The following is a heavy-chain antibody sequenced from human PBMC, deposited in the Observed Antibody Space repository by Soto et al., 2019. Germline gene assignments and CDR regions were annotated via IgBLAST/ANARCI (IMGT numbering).Heavy chain of an antibody. J-gene: IGHJ3*02. CDR2: IYHSGST. CDR3: ARGVCRLSRSEDAFDI. CDR1: GGSISSGGYS. D-gene: IGHD3-16*01. Sequence: QLQLQESGSGLVKPSQTLSLTCAVSGGSISSGGYSWSWIRQPPGKGLEWIGYIYHSGSTYYNPSLKSRVTISVDRSKNQFSLKLSSVTAADTAVYYCARGVCRLSRSEDAFDIWGQGTMVTVSS. V-gene: IGHV4-30-2*01.